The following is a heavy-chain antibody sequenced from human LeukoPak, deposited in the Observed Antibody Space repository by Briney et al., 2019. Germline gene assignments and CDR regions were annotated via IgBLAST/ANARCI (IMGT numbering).Heavy chain of an antibody. V-gene: IGHV4-39*01. Sequence: RPSETLSLTCTVSGGSISSSSYYWGWIRQPPGKGLEWIGSIYYSGSTYYNPSLKSRVTISVDTSKNQFSLKLSSVAAADTAVYYCASYYDYVGGSLPLTWGQGTLVTVSS. J-gene: IGHJ5*02. D-gene: IGHD3-16*01. CDR3: ASYYDYVGGSLPLT. CDR1: GGSISSSSYY. CDR2: IYYSGST.